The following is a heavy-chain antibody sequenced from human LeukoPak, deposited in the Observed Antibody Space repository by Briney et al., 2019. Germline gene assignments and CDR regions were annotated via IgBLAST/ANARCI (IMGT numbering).Heavy chain of an antibody. CDR2: IYTSGST. J-gene: IGHJ4*02. D-gene: IGHD3-3*01. V-gene: IGHV4-61*02. Sequence: PSQTLSLTCTVSGGSISSGGYYWSWIRQPAGKGLEWIGRIYTSGSTNYNPSLKSRVTISVDTSKNQFSLKLSSVTAADTAVYYCARGIVTYYDFWSGYYARYFDYWGQRTLVTASS. CDR3: ARGIVTYYDFWSGYYARYFDY. CDR1: GGSISSGGYY.